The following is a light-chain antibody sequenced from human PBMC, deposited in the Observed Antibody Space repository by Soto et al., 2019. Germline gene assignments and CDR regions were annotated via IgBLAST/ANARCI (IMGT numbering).Light chain of an antibody. CDR1: QSVSSN. CDR3: QQYDNLPPYT. J-gene: IGKJ2*01. Sequence: EIVMTQSQATLSVSPGESATLSCRASQSVSSNLAWYQQKPGQAPRLLIYGASTRATGIPARFSGSGSGTEFTLTISSLQSEDLAFYYCQQYDNLPPYTFGQGTKMENK. CDR2: GAS. V-gene: IGKV3-15*01.